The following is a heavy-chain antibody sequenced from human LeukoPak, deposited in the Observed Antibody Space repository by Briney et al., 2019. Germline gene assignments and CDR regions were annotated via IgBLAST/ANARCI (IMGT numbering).Heavy chain of an antibody. CDR1: GYTFTSYY. Sequence: ASVKVSCKASGYTFTSYYMHWVRQAPGQGLEWMGIINPSGGSTSYAQKFQGRVTMTTDTSTSTAYMELRSLRSDDTAVYYCARVAGSGNDYWGQGTLVTVSS. CDR2: INPSGGST. CDR3: ARVAGSGNDY. D-gene: IGHD1-26*01. V-gene: IGHV1-46*01. J-gene: IGHJ4*02.